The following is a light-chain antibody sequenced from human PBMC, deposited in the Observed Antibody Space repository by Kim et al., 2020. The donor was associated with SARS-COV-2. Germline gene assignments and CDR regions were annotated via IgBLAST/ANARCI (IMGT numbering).Light chain of an antibody. CDR3: SSYTSSSTYA. V-gene: IGLV2-14*03. CDR1: SSDVGGYNY. J-gene: IGLJ1*01. Sequence: QSITISCTGTSSDVGGYNYVSGYQQHPGKAPKLMIYDVSNRPSGVSNRFSGSKSGNTASLTISGLQAEDEADYYCSSYTSSSTYAFGTGTKVTVL. CDR2: DVS.